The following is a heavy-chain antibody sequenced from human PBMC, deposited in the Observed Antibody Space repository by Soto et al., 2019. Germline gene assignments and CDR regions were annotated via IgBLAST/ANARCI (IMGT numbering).Heavy chain of an antibody. J-gene: IGHJ3*02. Sequence: EVQLVESGGGLVKPGGSLRLSCAASGFTFSNAWMNWVRQAPGKGLEWVGRIKSKTDGGTTDYAAPVKGRFTISRDDSKNTLYLQMNSLKTEDTAVYYCTTRSYGALRYFDWLTTAFDIWGQGTMVTVSS. V-gene: IGHV3-15*07. CDR3: TTRSYGALRYFDWLTTAFDI. CDR1: GFTFSNAW. D-gene: IGHD3-9*01. CDR2: IKSKTDGGTT.